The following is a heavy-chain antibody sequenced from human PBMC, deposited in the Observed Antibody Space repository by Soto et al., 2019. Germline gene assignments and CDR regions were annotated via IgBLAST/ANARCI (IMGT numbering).Heavy chain of an antibody. V-gene: IGHV4-34*01. CDR2: INHSGNT. CDR3: ARGGPRYYDSSGYPSFGAAEYFQH. J-gene: IGHJ1*01. Sequence: PSETLSLTCAVYGASLSDNYCNWLRQPPGKGLEWIGEINHSGNTNYNPSLSSRVTISVDTSKNQFSLKLSSVTAADTAVYYCARGGPRYYDSSGYPSFGAAEYFQHWGQGTLVTVSS. CDR1: GASLSDNY. D-gene: IGHD3-22*01.